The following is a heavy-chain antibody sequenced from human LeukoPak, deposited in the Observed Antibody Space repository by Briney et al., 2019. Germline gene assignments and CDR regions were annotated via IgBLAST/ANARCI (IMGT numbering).Heavy chain of an antibody. J-gene: IGHJ3*02. Sequence: PGGSLRLSCAASGFTFSSYGMHWVRQAPGKGLEWVAFIRYDGSNKYYADSVKGRFTISRDNSKDTLYLQMNSLRAEDTAVYYCAKELYSWAAMVTDAFDIWGQGTMVTVSS. D-gene: IGHD5-18*01. CDR1: GFTFSSYG. V-gene: IGHV3-30*02. CDR2: IRYDGSNK. CDR3: AKELYSWAAMVTDAFDI.